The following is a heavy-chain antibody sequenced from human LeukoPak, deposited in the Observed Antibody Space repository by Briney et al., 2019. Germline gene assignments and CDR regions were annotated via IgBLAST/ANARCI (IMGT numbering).Heavy chain of an antibody. CDR3: ARARGDGYQWYFDL. Sequence: GGSLRLSCAASGFTFSSYWMNWVRQAPGKGLEWVANITQDGSEKNYVDFVKGRFTISRDNAKNSLDLQMNSLRAEDTAMYYCARARGDGYQWYFDLWGRGTLVTVSS. J-gene: IGHJ2*01. V-gene: IGHV3-7*01. D-gene: IGHD5-24*01. CDR1: GFTFSSYW. CDR2: ITQDGSEK.